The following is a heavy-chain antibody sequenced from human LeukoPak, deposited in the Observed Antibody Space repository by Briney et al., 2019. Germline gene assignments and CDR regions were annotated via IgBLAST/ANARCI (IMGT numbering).Heavy chain of an antibody. CDR2: IYSGGTA. J-gene: IGHJ1*01. V-gene: IGHV3-66*01. Sequence: GGSLRLSCAAAEFTVSNKYMTWVRQAPGKGLEWVSVIYSGGTAYYADSVKGRFTISRDNSKNTLYLQMNTLRAEDTAVYYCVRDGAVVTSGSYPWRYFQYWGLGTLVTVSS. D-gene: IGHD3-10*01. CDR3: VRDGAVVTSGSYPWRYFQY. CDR1: EFTVSNKY.